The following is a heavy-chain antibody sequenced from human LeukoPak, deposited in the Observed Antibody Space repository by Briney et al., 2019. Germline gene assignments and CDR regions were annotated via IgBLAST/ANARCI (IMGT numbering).Heavy chain of an antibody. CDR2: IKEDGSET. Sequence: GGSLRLSCVASGFNFSAYWMDWVRQAPGKGLEWVANIKEDGSETHYVDSAKGRFTISRDNAKNSLFLQLDNLRVEDTAVYYCSRSLNSWGQGTLVTVSP. J-gene: IGHJ4*02. CDR3: SRSLNS. V-gene: IGHV3-7*01. CDR1: GFNFSAYW.